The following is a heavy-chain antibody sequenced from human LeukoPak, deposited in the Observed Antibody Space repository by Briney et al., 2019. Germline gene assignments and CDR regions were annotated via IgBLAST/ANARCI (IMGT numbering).Heavy chain of an antibody. CDR2: ISGSGGST. CDR1: GFTFSSYA. CDR3: AKDFRIGYSAHFDY. Sequence: GGSLRLSCVASGFTFSSYAMTWVRQAPGKGLEWVSVISGSGGSTYYADSVKGRFTISRDNSKNTLYLQMNSLRGEDTAVYYCAKDFRIGYSAHFDYWGQGALVTVSS. D-gene: IGHD2-21*01. J-gene: IGHJ4*02. V-gene: IGHV3-23*01.